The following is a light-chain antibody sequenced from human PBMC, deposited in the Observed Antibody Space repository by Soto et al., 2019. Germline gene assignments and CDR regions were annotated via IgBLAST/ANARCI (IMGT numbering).Light chain of an antibody. CDR2: EVV. CDR1: KNDVGFYDF. Sequence: QSVLTQPPSASGSPGQSVTISCTGTKNDVGFYDFVSWYQHHPGKAPRLIIYEVVQRPSGVPDRFSGSKSGNTASLTVSGLQAADEADYFCKSYAGSNTYVFGSGTKVNV. V-gene: IGLV2-8*01. J-gene: IGLJ1*01. CDR3: KSYAGSNTYV.